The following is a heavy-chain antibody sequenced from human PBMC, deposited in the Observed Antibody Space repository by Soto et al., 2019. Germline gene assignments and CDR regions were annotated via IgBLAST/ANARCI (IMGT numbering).Heavy chain of an antibody. J-gene: IGHJ4*02. D-gene: IGHD6-6*01. Sequence: AGGSLRLSCAASGFTFSSSWLHWVRQAPGKGLVWVSRINSDESSTTYADSVKGRFTISRDNAKNTLYLQMNSLRAEDTAVYYCAREYSSSRYFDYWGQGTLVTVSP. CDR3: AREYSSSRYFDY. CDR1: GFTFSSSW. CDR2: INSDESST. V-gene: IGHV3-74*01.